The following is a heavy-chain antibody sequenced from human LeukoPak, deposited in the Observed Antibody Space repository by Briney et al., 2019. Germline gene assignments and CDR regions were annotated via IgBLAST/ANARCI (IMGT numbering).Heavy chain of an antibody. CDR2: INHSGST. J-gene: IGHJ3*02. V-gene: IGHV4-34*01. CDR1: GGSFSGYY. D-gene: IGHD2-15*01. Sequence: SETLSLTCAVYGGSFSGYYWSWIRQPPGKGLEWIGEINHSGSTNYNPSLKSRVTISVDTSKNQFSLKLSSVTAADTALYYCARIGCGGGSCYSQRGAFDIWGQRTMVTVSS. CDR3: ARIGCGGGSCYSQRGAFDI.